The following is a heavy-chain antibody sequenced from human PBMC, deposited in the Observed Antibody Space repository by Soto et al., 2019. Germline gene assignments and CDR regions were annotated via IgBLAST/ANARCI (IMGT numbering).Heavy chain of an antibody. CDR1: GYSFTSYW. CDR3: AAGYTTGPDAFDI. J-gene: IGHJ3*02. Sequence: PGESLKISCKGSGYSFTSYWIGWVRQMPGKGLEWMGMIFPGDSDTKNSPSLQGQITMSVDKSDSSAYLQWRSLKASDTAMYYCAAGYTTGPDAFDIWGQGTMVTVS. V-gene: IGHV5-51*01. CDR2: IFPGDSDT. D-gene: IGHD6-13*01.